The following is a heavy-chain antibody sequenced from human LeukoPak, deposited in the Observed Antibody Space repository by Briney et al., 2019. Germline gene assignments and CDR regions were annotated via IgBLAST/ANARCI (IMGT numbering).Heavy chain of an antibody. CDR1: GFSLTSGYY. D-gene: IGHD5-12*01. V-gene: IGHV4-38-2*01. J-gene: IGHJ4*02. CDR3: GRLDSGYDTYI. CDR2: VYHSESP. Sequence: SETLSLTCDVLGFSLTSGYYWAWIRQPPGKGLEWIGHVYHSESPYYNPSLKSRVTISIDTSKDHLYLKLNSVTAADTAVYYCGRLDSGYDTYIWGQGTLVTVS.